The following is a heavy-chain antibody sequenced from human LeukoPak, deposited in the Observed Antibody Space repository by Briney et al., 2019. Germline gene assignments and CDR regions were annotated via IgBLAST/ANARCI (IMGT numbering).Heavy chain of an antibody. J-gene: IGHJ4*02. Sequence: GGSPRLSGAASGFTVTSNYMSWVRQAPGKGLEWVSVIYSGGSTYYSDSVKGRFTISTDNSKNTLYLQMNSLRAEDTAVYYCARGGERLAATRYWGQGTLVTVSS. CDR3: ARGGERLAATRY. V-gene: IGHV3-66*01. CDR2: IYSGGST. CDR1: GFTVTSNY. D-gene: IGHD6-13*01.